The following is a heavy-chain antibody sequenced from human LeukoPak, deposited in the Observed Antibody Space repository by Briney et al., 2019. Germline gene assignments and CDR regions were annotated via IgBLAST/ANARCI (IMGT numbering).Heavy chain of an antibody. D-gene: IGHD2-15*01. CDR1: GLTFSSYT. CDR3: ARGSEGYCSGGGCYYGMDV. CDR2: ISSSSSYI. Sequence: KPGGSLRLSCAASGLTFSSYTMNWVRQAPGKGLEWVSYISSSSSYIYYADSVKGRFTISRDNAENSLYLQMNSLRAEDTAVYYCARGSEGYCSGGGCYYGMDVWGQGTTVTVSS. J-gene: IGHJ6*01. V-gene: IGHV3-21*01.